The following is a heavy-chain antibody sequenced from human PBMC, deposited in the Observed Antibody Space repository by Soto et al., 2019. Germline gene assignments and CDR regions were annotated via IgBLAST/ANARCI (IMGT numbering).Heavy chain of an antibody. V-gene: IGHV3-11*06. D-gene: IGHD4-17*01. CDR2: ISSSSRVT. J-gene: IGHJ4*02. CDR3: ARAFDYGGTPDGYNGNLDY. CDR1: GFTVSDYY. Sequence: PXGSLRLSFAASGFTVSDYYMSWIRQAPGKGLEWVAYISSSSRVTNYADSVRGRFTISRDNAKNSLFLQVNSLRDEDTAMYYCARAFDYGGTPDGYNGNLDYWGQGTLVTVYS.